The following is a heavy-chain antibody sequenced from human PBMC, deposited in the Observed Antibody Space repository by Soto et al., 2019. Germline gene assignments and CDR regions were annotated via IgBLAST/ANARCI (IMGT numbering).Heavy chain of an antibody. D-gene: IGHD1-20*01. V-gene: IGHV3-48*02. CDR3: ARDDPYNWNYYGMDV. CDR2: ISSSSSTI. CDR1: GFTFSSYS. Sequence: PGGFLRLSCAAFGFTFSSYSMNRVLQAPGKGLEWVSYISSSSSTIYYADSVKGRFTISRDNAKNSLYLQMNSLRDEDTAVYYCARDDPYNWNYYGMDVWGQGTTVTVSS. J-gene: IGHJ6*02.